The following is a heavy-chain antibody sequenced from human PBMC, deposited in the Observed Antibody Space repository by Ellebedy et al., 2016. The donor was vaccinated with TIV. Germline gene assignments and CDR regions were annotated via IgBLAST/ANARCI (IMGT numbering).Heavy chain of an antibody. CDR3: ARTQGDPGDYFDY. CDR1: RFTFSSYA. Sequence: SLKISXDASRFTFSSYAMSWVRQAPGKGLEWVSGISWNSGSIGYADSVKGRFTISRDNAKNSLYLQMNSLRAEDTAVYYCARTQGDPGDYFDYWGQGTLVTVSS. D-gene: IGHD3-10*01. CDR2: ISWNSGSI. J-gene: IGHJ4*02. V-gene: IGHV3-9*01.